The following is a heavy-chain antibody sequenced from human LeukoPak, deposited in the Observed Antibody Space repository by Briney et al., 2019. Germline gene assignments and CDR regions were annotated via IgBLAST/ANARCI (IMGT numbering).Heavy chain of an antibody. CDR1: GFTFDDYA. CDR2: ISWNSGSI. CDR3: AKDTVGGSSLYWYFDL. V-gene: IGHV3-9*01. D-gene: IGHD1-26*01. J-gene: IGHJ2*01. Sequence: GGSLRLSCAASGFTFDDYAMQWVRQAPGKGLEWVSGISWNSGSIGYADSVKGRFTISRDNAKNSLYLQMNSLRAEDTALYYCAKDTVGGSSLYWYFDLWGRGTLVTVSS.